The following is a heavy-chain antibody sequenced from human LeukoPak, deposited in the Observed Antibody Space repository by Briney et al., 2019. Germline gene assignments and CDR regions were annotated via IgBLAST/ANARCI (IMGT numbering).Heavy chain of an antibody. CDR2: VSYDGSNK. V-gene: IGHV3-33*01. D-gene: IGHD2-2*01. Sequence: GGSLRLSCTASGFRFSSYGIHWVRQTPGKGLEWVALVSYDGSNKDYADSVKGRFTISRDNSKNTVYLQINSLRAEDTAVYYCARDQRYCSSSSCPWEPFDYWGQGTLVTVSS. J-gene: IGHJ4*02. CDR3: ARDQRYCSSSSCPWEPFDY. CDR1: GFRFSSYG.